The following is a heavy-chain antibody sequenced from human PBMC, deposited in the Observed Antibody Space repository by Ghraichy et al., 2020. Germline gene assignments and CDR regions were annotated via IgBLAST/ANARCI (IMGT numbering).Heavy chain of an antibody. D-gene: IGHD4-23*01. V-gene: IGHV3-48*02. CDR1: GFTFSGYN. J-gene: IGHJ6*02. CDR3: ARASTVVRFYYYAGMDV. CDR2: ITGSSRTI. Sequence: LSLTCVGSGFTFSGYNMNWVRQSPGRGLEWVSYITGSSRTIFYADSVKGRFTISRDNAQNSLYLQMNSLRDEDTAVYYCARASTVVRFYYYAGMDVWGQGTTVTVSS.